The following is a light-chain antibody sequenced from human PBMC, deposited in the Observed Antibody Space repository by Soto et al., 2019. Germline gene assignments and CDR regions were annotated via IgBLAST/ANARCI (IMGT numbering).Light chain of an antibody. V-gene: IGKV3-20*01. CDR1: QRITSNF. J-gene: IGKJ1*01. CDR2: GAS. Sequence: EIVLTQSPVTLSLSPGERATLSCRASQRITSNFLAWFQQKAGLAPRLLIYGASTRASGVPDRFSGGGSGTDFVLTISRLEPEDFALYYCQQYHNLWTFGRGTEVEIK. CDR3: QQYHNLWT.